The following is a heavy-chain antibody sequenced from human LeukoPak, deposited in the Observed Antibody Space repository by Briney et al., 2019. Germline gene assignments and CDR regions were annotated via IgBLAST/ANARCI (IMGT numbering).Heavy chain of an antibody. CDR2: IYYSGST. V-gene: IGHV4-59*01. Sequence: SETLSLTCTVSGGSISSYYWSWIRQPPGKGLEWIGYIYYSGSTNYNPSLKSRVTISVDTSKNQFSLKLSSVTAADTAVYYCARGLEDDFWSGYSRGYYYMDVWGKGTTVTVSS. CDR1: GGSISSYY. D-gene: IGHD3-3*01. CDR3: ARGLEDDFWSGYSRGYYYMDV. J-gene: IGHJ6*03.